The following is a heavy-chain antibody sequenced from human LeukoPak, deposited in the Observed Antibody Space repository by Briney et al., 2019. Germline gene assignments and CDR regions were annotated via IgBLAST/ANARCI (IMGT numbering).Heavy chain of an antibody. D-gene: IGHD3-10*01. CDR2: ISSSSSYI. CDR3: ARAPEGYYYGSGSSTAFDY. Sequence: GGSLRLSCAASGFTFSSYSMNWVRQAPGKGLEWVSSISSSSSYIYYADSVKGRFTISRDNAKNSLYLQMNSLRAEDTAVYYCARAPEGYYYGSGSSTAFDYWGQGTLVTVSS. CDR1: GFTFSSYS. J-gene: IGHJ4*02. V-gene: IGHV3-21*01.